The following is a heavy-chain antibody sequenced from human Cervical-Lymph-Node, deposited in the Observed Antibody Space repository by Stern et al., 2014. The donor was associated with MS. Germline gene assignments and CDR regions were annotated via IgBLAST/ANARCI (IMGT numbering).Heavy chain of an antibody. Sequence: QVQLVQSGGGVVQPGRSLRLSCAASGFTFSNYGMHWVRQAPGKGLEWVAVISYDGSNKYYADSVKGRFTISRDISKNTLYLQMNSLRAEDTAMYYCAKAQYYDFWSGAFDYWGQGTLVTVSS. J-gene: IGHJ4*02. CDR2: ISYDGSNK. D-gene: IGHD3-3*01. CDR1: GFTFSNYG. V-gene: IGHV3-30*18. CDR3: AKAQYYDFWSGAFDY.